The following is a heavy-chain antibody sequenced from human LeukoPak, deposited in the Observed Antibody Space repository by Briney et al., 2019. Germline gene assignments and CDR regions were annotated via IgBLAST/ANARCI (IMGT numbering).Heavy chain of an antibody. D-gene: IGHD3-9*01. Sequence: GRSLRLSCAASGFTFSSYAMHWVRQAPGKGLEWVAVMSYDGSNKYYADSVKGRFTISRDNSKNTLYLQMNSLRAEDTAVYYCARESGDDILTGWDYWGQGTLVTVSS. CDR2: MSYDGSNK. CDR1: GFTFSSYA. V-gene: IGHV3-30-3*01. CDR3: ARESGDDILTGWDY. J-gene: IGHJ4*02.